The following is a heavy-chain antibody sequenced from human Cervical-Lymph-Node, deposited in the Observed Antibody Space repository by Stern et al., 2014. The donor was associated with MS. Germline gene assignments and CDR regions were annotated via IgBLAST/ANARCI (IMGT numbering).Heavy chain of an antibody. CDR2: IYYSGST. Sequence: QVQLQDSGPGLVRPSQTLSLTCTVSGVFISRGGDYWTWTRQHPGKGPEWVGSIYYSGSTYYNPSLKGRLLISLDTSGNHFSLNLSSVTAADTAVYYCARDVYSDSRRGLDVWGQGTTVTVSS. CDR1: GVFISRGGDY. V-gene: IGHV4-31*03. D-gene: IGHD5-12*01. CDR3: ARDVYSDSRRGLDV. J-gene: IGHJ6*02.